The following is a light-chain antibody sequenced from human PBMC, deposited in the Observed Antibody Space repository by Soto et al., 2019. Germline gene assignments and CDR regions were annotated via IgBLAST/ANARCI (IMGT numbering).Light chain of an antibody. CDR2: LNSDGSH. CDR3: QTWATDTVV. V-gene: IGLV4-69*01. CDR1: SGHSTYA. J-gene: IGLJ3*02. Sequence: QSVLTQSPSASASPGASVKLTCTLSSGHSTYAIAWHQQQPEKGPRYLMKLNSDGSHTKGDGIPDRFSGSSSGAERYLTISSLQSEDEADYYCQTWATDTVVFGGGTKLTVL.